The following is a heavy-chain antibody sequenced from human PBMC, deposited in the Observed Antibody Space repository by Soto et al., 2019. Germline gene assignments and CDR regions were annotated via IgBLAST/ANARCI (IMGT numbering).Heavy chain of an antibody. D-gene: IGHD3-3*01. CDR3: GRGLRFLEWPEYYYYGMDV. CDR2: INPNSGGT. J-gene: IGHJ6*02. Sequence: ASVKGSCKASGYTFTGYYMHWVRQAPGQGLEWMGWINPNSGGTNYAQKFQGWVTMTRDTSISTAYMELSRLRSDDTAVYYCGRGLRFLEWPEYYYYGMDVWGQGTTVTVSS. CDR1: GYTFTGYY. V-gene: IGHV1-2*04.